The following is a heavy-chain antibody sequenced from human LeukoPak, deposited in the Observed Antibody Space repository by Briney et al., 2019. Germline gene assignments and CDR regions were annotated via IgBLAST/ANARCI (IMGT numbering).Heavy chain of an antibody. V-gene: IGHV4-30-4*01. CDR3: ASSSTSWFDY. J-gene: IGHJ4*02. CDR1: GGSISSGDYY. CDR2: IYYSGST. Sequence: SETLSLTCTISGGSISSGDYYWSWIRQPPGKGLEWIGYIYYSGSTYYNPSLKSRVTISVDTSKNRFSLKLSSVTAADTAVYYCASSSTSWFDYWGQGTLVTVSS. D-gene: IGHD2-2*01.